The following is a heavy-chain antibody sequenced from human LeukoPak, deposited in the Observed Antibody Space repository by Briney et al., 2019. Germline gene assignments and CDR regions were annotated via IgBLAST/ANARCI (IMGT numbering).Heavy chain of an antibody. D-gene: IGHD3-22*01. V-gene: IGHV3-21*01. CDR3: ATLLLTNAFDI. CDR1: GFTLSSYG. CDR2: ISSSSSYI. J-gene: IGHJ3*02. Sequence: GGSLRLSCAASGFTLSSYGMNWVRQAPGKGLEWVSSISSSSSYIYYADSVKGRFTISRDNAKNSLYLQMNSLRAEDTAVYYCATLLLTNAFDIWGQGTMVTVSS.